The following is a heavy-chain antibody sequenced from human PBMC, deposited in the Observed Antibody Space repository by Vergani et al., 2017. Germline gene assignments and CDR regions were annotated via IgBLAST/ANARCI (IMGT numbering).Heavy chain of an antibody. D-gene: IGHD5-18*01. V-gene: IGHV3-21*01. CDR1: GFTFSSYS. J-gene: IGHJ6*02. CDR3: ARDHSRIQLWYGEGNCMDV. Sequence: EVQLLESGGGLVQPGGSLRLSCAASGFTFSSYSMNWVRQAPGKGLEWVSSISSSSSSIYYADSVKGRFTISRDNAQNSLYRQMNSLRAEDTAVYYCARDHSRIQLWYGEGNCMDVWGQGTTVTVSS. CDR2: ISSSSSSI.